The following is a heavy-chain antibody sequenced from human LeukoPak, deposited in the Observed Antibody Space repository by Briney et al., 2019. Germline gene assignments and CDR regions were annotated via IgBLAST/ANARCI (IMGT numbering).Heavy chain of an antibody. V-gene: IGHV1-69*05. D-gene: IGHD3-16*02. CDR3: ARDRLRLGELSSHLYFDY. CDR2: IIPIFGTA. J-gene: IGHJ4*02. CDR1: GGTFSSYA. Sequence: ASVKVSCKASGGTFSSYAISWVRQAPGQGLEWMGRIIPIFGTANYAQKFQGRVTITTDESTSTAYMELSSLRSEDTAVYYCARDRLRLGELSSHLYFDYWGQGTLVPVSS.